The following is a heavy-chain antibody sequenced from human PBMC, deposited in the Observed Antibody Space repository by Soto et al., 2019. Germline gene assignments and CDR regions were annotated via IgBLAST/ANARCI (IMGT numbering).Heavy chain of an antibody. Sequence: GGSLRLSCAASRFTFSSYWMSWVRQAPGKGLEWVANIKQDGSEKFYVDSVKGRFTISRDNAKNSLYLQMDSLRAEDTTVYYCARGIDDNASFGMDVWGQGTTVTVSS. CDR1: RFTFSSYW. CDR2: IKQDGSEK. V-gene: IGHV3-7*01. CDR3: ARGIDDNASFGMDV. J-gene: IGHJ6*02. D-gene: IGHD1-1*01.